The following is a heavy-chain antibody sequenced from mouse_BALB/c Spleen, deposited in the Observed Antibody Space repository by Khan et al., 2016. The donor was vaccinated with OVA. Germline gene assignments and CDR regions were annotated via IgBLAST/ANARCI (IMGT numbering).Heavy chain of an antibody. CDR3: ARVYGGDFDY. J-gene: IGHJ2*01. Sequence: EVQLQESGPGLVKPSQSLSLTCTVTGYSITSDYAWNWIRQFPGNKLEWMGYISYSGNTKYNPSLKSRISVTRDTSKHQIFLQLNSVTAEDTATYYCARVYGGDFDYWGQGTTLTVSS. CDR1: GYSITSDYA. D-gene: IGHD2-10*02. CDR2: ISYSGNT. V-gene: IGHV3-2*02.